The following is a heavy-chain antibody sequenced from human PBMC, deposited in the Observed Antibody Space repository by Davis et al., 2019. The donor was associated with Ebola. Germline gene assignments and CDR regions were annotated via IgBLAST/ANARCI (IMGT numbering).Heavy chain of an antibody. J-gene: IGHJ6*04. CDR3: ARAAGPRDYYGMDV. CDR2: IDPSDSYT. D-gene: IGHD6-13*01. V-gene: IGHV5-10-1*01. Sequence: GESLKISCKASGYSFTSYWISWVRQMPGKGLEWMGRIDPSDSYTNYSPSFQGHVTISADKSISTAYLQWSSLKASDTAMYYCARAAGPRDYYGMDVWGKGTTVTVSS. CDR1: GYSFTSYW.